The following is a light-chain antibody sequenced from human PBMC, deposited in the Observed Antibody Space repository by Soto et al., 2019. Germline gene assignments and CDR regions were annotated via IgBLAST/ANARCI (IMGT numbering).Light chain of an antibody. CDR3: QQYNKWPLT. CDR2: GAS. J-gene: IGKJ4*01. Sequence: EIVMTQSPATLSVSPGERATLSCRASQSASRNLAWYQQKPGQAPRLLIYGASTRATGIPATFSGSGSGTEFNLTISTLQSEDFAVSYCQQYNKWPLTFGGGTKVAIK. V-gene: IGKV3-15*01. CDR1: QSASRN.